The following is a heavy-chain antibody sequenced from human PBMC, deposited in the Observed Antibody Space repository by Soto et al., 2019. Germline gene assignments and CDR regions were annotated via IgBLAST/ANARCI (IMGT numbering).Heavy chain of an antibody. CDR1: GITFSSYA. CDR3: APLPAAYYYDSSGYPYVDY. CDR2: ISGSGGST. V-gene: IGHV3-23*01. Sequence: GGSLRLSCAASGITFSSYAMSWVRQAPGKGLEWVSAISGSGGSTYYADSVKGRFTISRDNSKNTLYLQMNSLRAEDTAVYYCAPLPAAYYYDSSGYPYVDYWGQGTLVTVSS. J-gene: IGHJ4*02. D-gene: IGHD3-22*01.